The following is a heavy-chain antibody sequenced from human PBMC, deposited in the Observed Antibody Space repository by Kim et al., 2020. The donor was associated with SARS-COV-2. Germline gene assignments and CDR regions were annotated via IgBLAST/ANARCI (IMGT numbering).Heavy chain of an antibody. V-gene: IGHV4-34*01. CDR1: GGSFSGYY. CDR2: INHSGST. CDR3: ARGGDCSGGSCYSVDYYYGMDV. J-gene: IGHJ6*02. D-gene: IGHD2-15*01. Sequence: SETLSLTCAVYGGSFSGYYWSWIRQPPGKGLEWIGEINHSGSTNYNASLKSRVTISVDTSKIQFSLKLSSVTAADTAVYYCARGGDCSGGSCYSVDYYYGMDVWGQGTTVTVSS.